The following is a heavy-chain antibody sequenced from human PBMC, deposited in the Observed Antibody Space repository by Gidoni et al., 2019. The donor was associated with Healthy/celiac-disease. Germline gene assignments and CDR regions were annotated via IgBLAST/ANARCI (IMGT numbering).Heavy chain of an antibody. CDR1: GYSFTSYW. CDR3: ARPDLYYDSGVVPFDI. D-gene: IGHD3-22*01. CDR2: IYPGDSDT. Sequence: EVQLVQSGAEVKKPGESLKISCKGSGYSFTSYWIGWVRQMPGKGLEWMGIIYPGDSDTRYSPSFQGQVTISADKSISTAYLQWSSLKASDTAMYYCARPDLYYDSGVVPFDIWGQGTMVTVSS. V-gene: IGHV5-51*01. J-gene: IGHJ3*02.